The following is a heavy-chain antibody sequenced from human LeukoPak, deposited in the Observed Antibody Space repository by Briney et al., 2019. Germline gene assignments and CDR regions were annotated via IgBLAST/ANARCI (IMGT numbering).Heavy chain of an antibody. CDR2: ISGRGGST. CDR1: GFTFSSYA. CDR3: AKPYSSGWLESFDY. J-gene: IGHJ4*02. Sequence: GGSLRLSCAASGFTFSSYAMSWVRQAPGKGLEWVSAISGRGGSTYYADSVKGRFTISRDNSKNTLYLQMNSLRAEDTAVYYCAKPYSSGWLESFDYWGQGTLVTVSS. D-gene: IGHD6-19*01. V-gene: IGHV3-23*01.